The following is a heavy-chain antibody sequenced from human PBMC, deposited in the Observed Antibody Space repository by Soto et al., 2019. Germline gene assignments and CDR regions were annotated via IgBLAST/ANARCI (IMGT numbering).Heavy chain of an antibody. V-gene: IGHV4-34*01. CDR1: GGSFSGYY. CDR3: ARIKGTSWTNYYYYYYMDV. D-gene: IGHD2-2*01. Sequence: SETLSLTCAVYGGSFSGYYWSWIRQPPGKGLEWIGEINHSGSTNYNPSLKSRVTISVDTSKNQFSLKLSSVTAADTAVYYCARIKGTSWTNYYYYYYMDVWGKGTTVTVSS. CDR2: INHSGST. J-gene: IGHJ6*03.